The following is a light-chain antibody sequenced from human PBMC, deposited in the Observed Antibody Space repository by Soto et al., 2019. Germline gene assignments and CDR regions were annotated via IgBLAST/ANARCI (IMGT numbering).Light chain of an antibody. CDR2: DVS. J-gene: IGLJ3*02. Sequence: QSVLTQPRSVSGSPAQSVTISCAGTSRDVGGYNYVSWFQQHPGKAPQLIIYDVSQRPSGVPDRFSGSKSGNTASLTISGLQADDEADYYCCSYAGSSTLLFGGGTKVTVL. CDR3: CSYAGSSTLL. CDR1: SRDVGGYNY. V-gene: IGLV2-11*01.